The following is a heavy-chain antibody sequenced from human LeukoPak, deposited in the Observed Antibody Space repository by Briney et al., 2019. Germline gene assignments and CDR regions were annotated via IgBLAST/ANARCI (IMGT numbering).Heavy chain of an antibody. CDR2: IYYSGST. D-gene: IGHD1-7*01. CDR3: ARTRYNWNYGSFDY. V-gene: IGHV4-39*07. Sequence: SETLSLTCTVSGGSISSSSYYWGWIRQPPGKGLEWIGSIYYSGSTYYNPSLKSRVTISVDTSKNQFSLKLSSVTAADTAVYYCARTRYNWNYGSFDYWGQGTLVTVSS. J-gene: IGHJ4*02. CDR1: GGSISSSSYY.